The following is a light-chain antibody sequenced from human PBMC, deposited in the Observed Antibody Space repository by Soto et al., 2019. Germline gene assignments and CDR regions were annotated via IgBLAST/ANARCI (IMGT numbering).Light chain of an antibody. J-gene: IGKJ2*01. CDR3: QQYDTSPYT. Sequence: EIVLTQSPGTLSLSPGERATLSCRASQSVSSNYLAWYQKSPGQPPSLLIYGASNRANGVPDRFSGSGSGTDFTLTISRLEPEDFSVYYCQQYDTSPYTFGQGTKLEIK. CDR1: QSVSSNY. V-gene: IGKV3-20*01. CDR2: GAS.